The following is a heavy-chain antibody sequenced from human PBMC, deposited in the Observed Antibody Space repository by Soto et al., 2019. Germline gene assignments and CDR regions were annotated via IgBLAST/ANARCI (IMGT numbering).Heavy chain of an antibody. J-gene: IGHJ6*02. CDR1: GGSVTNTNYY. Sequence: SETLSLTCTVSGGSVTNTNYYWGCIRQPPGKGLEWIGSINYSGSIYHNPSLKSRVTMSVDTSKNQFSLTLSSVTAADTAVYYCARSVDYYYYSMDVWGQGTTVTVSS. CDR2: INYSGSI. D-gene: IGHD3-3*01. V-gene: IGHV4-39*01. CDR3: ARSVDYYYYSMDV.